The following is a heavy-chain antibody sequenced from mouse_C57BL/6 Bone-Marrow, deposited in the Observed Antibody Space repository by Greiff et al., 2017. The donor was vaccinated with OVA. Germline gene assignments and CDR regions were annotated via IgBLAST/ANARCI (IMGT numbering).Heavy chain of an antibody. Sequence: VQLQQSGPELVKPGASVKISCKASGYTFTDYYMNWVKQSHGKSLEWIGDINPNNGGTSYNQKFKGKATLTVDKSSSTAYMELRSLTSEDSAVYYCARFYDGPFYAMDYWGQGTSVTVSS. CDR3: ARFYDGPFYAMDY. D-gene: IGHD2-3*01. CDR2: INPNNGGT. J-gene: IGHJ4*01. V-gene: IGHV1-26*01. CDR1: GYTFTDYY.